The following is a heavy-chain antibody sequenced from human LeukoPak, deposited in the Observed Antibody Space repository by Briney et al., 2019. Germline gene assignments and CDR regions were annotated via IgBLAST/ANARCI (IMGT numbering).Heavy chain of an antibody. D-gene: IGHD3-16*01. V-gene: IGHV3-53*01. CDR3: ARDRGGYIRGRAFNI. Sequence: GGSLRLSCAASGFTVSSNYMSWVRQAPGKGLEWVSVIYSGGSTYYADSVKGRFTISRDNSKNTLYLQMNSLRAEDTAVYYCARDRGGYIRGRAFNIWGQGTMVTVSS. CDR2: IYSGGST. CDR1: GFTVSSNY. J-gene: IGHJ3*02.